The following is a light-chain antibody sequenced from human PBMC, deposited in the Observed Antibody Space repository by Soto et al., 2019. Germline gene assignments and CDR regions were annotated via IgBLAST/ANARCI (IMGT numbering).Light chain of an antibody. Sequence: QAVVTQSPSASASLGASVKLTCTLSSGHSSYAIAWHQQQPEKGPRYLMKLDSDGSHTKGDAIPDRFSGSSSGAERYRTISSLQSEDEADYYCQTWGTGIHVVFGGGTKVTVL. V-gene: IGLV4-69*01. J-gene: IGLJ2*01. CDR1: SGHSSYA. CDR3: QTWGTGIHVV. CDR2: LDSDGSH.